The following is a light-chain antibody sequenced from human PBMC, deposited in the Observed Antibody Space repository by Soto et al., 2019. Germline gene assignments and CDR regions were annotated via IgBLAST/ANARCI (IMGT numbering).Light chain of an antibody. J-gene: IGLJ2*01. Sequence: QPVLTQSSSASGSLGSSVKLTCNLNSGHSTYIIAWHQQQPGMAPRYLMKIERSGSYNKGSGVPDRFSGSSSGADRYLTISNLQSEDEADYYCETLDSNIPVVFGGGTKLTVL. CDR3: ETLDSNIPVV. CDR1: SGHSTYI. V-gene: IGLV4-60*03. CDR2: IERSGSY.